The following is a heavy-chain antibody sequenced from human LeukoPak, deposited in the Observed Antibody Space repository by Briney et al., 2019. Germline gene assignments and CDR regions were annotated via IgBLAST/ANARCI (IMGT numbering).Heavy chain of an antibody. D-gene: IGHD4-23*01. CDR3: ARLDYGGNVVDY. CDR2: ITNDGSST. Sequence: GGSLRLSCAASGLTFSSHWMHWVRQAPGKGLVWVSRITNDGSSTTYADSVKGRFTISRDNAKNSLYLQMNSLRDEDTAVYYCARLDYGGNVVDYWGQGTLVTVSS. J-gene: IGHJ4*02. CDR1: GLTFSSHW. V-gene: IGHV3-74*01.